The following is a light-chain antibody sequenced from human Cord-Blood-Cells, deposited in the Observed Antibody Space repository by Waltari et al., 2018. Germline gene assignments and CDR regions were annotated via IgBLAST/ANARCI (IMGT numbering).Light chain of an antibody. CDR1: SSVVGDYNS. V-gene: IGLV2-14*01. Sequence: QSALTPPPSVSGSPAQSITISCTGTSSVVGDYNSVSWYQQHPGKAPKLMIYDVSNRPSGGSNRFSGSKSGNTASLTISGLQAEDEADYYCSSYTSSSTYVFGTGTKVTVL. CDR3: SSYTSSSTYV. J-gene: IGLJ1*01. CDR2: DVS.